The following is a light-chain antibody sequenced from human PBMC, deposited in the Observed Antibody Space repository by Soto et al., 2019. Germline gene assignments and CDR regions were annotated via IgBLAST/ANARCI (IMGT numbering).Light chain of an antibody. Sequence: EIVLTQSPGTLSLSPGERATLSCRASQSVSSSYLAWYQQKPGQAPRLLIYGASSRATGNPDRFSGSGSGTDFTLTISRLEPEDFALYYYQQYGSTQLTFGGGTKVDIK. CDR2: GAS. J-gene: IGKJ4*01. V-gene: IGKV3-20*01. CDR1: QSVSSSY. CDR3: QQYGSTQLT.